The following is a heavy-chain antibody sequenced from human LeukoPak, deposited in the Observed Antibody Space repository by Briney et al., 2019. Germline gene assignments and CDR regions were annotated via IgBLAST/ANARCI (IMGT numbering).Heavy chain of an antibody. CDR2: MYYSGST. CDR3: ARHADSSYDFWSGRAYYFDY. CDR1: GGSISSYS. V-gene: IGHV4-59*08. J-gene: IGHJ4*02. D-gene: IGHD3-3*01. Sequence: SETLSLTCTVSGGSISSYSWNWIRQPPGKGLEWIGRMYYSGSTNYNPSLKSRVTMSIDTSKNQLSLRLSSVTAADTAVYYCARHADSSYDFWSGRAYYFDYWGQGALVAVSS.